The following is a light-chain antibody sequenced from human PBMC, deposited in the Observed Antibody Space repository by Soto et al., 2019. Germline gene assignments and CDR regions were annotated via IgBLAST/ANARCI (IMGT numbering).Light chain of an antibody. CDR2: DVT. J-gene: IGLJ2*01. V-gene: IGLV2-11*01. CDR3: CSYAGSFTFEVV. Sequence: QSALTQPRSVSGSPGKSVTISCTGTSSDAGGYKYVSWYQQHPGKAPKLMIYDVTKRPSGVPDRFSGSKSGDTASLTISGLQAEDEADYYCCSYAGSFTFEVVFGGGTKVTVL. CDR1: SSDAGGYKY.